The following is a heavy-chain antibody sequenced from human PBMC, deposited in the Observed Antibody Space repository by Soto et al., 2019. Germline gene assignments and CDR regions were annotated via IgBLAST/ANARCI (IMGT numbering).Heavy chain of an antibody. CDR3: ARRTVGRGSDFDY. Sequence: LSLTCAVYGGSFSGYYWSWIRQPPGQGLEWIGEINHSGSTNYNPSLKSRVTISVDTSKNQFSLKLSSVTAADTAVYYCARRTVGRGSDFDYWGQGTLVTVSS. CDR2: INHSGST. J-gene: IGHJ4*02. D-gene: IGHD5-12*01. V-gene: IGHV4-34*01. CDR1: GGSFSGYY.